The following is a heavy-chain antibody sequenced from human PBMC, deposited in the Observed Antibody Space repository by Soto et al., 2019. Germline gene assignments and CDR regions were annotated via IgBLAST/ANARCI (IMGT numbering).Heavy chain of an antibody. Sequence: EVPLVESGGGLVQPGGSLRLSCAASGFTFSSYWMHWVRQAPGKGLVWVSRINSDGSSTSYADSVKGRFTISRDNAKNTLYLQMNSLRAEDTAVYYCARVYCSGGSCYHIDYWGQGTLVTVSS. CDR3: ARVYCSGGSCYHIDY. J-gene: IGHJ4*02. D-gene: IGHD2-15*01. CDR1: GFTFSSYW. CDR2: INSDGSST. V-gene: IGHV3-74*01.